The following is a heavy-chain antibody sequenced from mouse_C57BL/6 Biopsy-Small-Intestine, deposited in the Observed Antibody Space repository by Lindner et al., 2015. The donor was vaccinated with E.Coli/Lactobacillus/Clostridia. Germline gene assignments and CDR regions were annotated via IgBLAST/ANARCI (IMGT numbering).Heavy chain of an antibody. J-gene: IGHJ1*01. Sequence: VQLQESGPELVKPGASVKISRKASGYTFTDYYINGVKQRPGQGLEWIGWIYPGSGNTKYNEKFKGKATLTVDTSSSTACMQLSSLTSEDSAVYFCARGNLWFFDVWGAGTTVTVSS. CDR3: ARGNLWFFDV. CDR2: IYPGSGNT. V-gene: IGHV1-84*01. CDR1: GYTFTDYY.